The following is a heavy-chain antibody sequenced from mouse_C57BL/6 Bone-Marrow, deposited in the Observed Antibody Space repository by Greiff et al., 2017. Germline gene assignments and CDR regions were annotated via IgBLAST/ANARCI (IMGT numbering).Heavy chain of an antibody. D-gene: IGHD2-3*01. J-gene: IGHJ4*01. CDR3: ARHLCEDDGYYDAMDD. Sequence: EVMLVESGGDLVKPGGSLKLSCAASGFTFSSYGMSWVRQTPDKRLEWVATISSGGSYTYYPDSVKGRFTISRDNAKNTLYLQMSSLKSEDTAMYYCARHLCEDDGYYDAMDDWGQGTSVTVSS. CDR2: ISSGGSYT. CDR1: GFTFSSYG. V-gene: IGHV5-6*01.